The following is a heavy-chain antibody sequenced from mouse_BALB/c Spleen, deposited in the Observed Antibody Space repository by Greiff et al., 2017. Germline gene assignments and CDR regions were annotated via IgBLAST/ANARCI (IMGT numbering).Heavy chain of an antibody. V-gene: IGHV5-6-4*01. D-gene: IGHD1-1*01. CDR1: GFTFSSYT. Sequence: EVKLMESGGGLVKPGGSLKLSCAASGFTFSSYTMSWVRQTPEKRLEWVATISSGGSYTYYPDSVKGRFTISRDNTENTLYLQLSSLKSEDTAMYYCTRDRVTTVVATKSAMDYWGQGTSVTVSS. J-gene: IGHJ4*01. CDR3: TRDRVTTVVATKSAMDY. CDR2: ISSGGSYT.